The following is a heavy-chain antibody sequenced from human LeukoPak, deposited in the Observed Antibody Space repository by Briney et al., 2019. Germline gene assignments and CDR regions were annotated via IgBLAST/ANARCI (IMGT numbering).Heavy chain of an antibody. Sequence: GGSLRLSCAASGLTFSSHWMHWVRQAPGKGLVWVSRITNDGSSTTYADSVKGRFTISRDNAKNMLYLQVNSLRAEDTAVYYCATVTVTTAFDYWGQGTLVTVSS. J-gene: IGHJ4*02. CDR3: ATVTVTTAFDY. V-gene: IGHV3-74*01. CDR1: GLTFSSHW. D-gene: IGHD4-17*01. CDR2: ITNDGSST.